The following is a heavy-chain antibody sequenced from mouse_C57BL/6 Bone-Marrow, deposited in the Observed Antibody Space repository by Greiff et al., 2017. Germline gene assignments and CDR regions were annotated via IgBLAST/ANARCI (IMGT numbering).Heavy chain of an antibody. Sequence: QVQLQQPGAELVKPGASVKVSCKASGYTFTSYWMHWVKQRPGQGLEWIGRIHPSDSDTNYNQKFKGKDTLTVDKSSSTAYMQLSSLTSRDSAVEYCAMMGVGLRRSGDWFDYWGQGTTLTVSS. CDR1: GYTFTSYW. D-gene: IGHD2-12*01. J-gene: IGHJ2*01. CDR3: AMMGVGLRRSGDWFDY. CDR2: IHPSDSDT. V-gene: IGHV1-74*01.